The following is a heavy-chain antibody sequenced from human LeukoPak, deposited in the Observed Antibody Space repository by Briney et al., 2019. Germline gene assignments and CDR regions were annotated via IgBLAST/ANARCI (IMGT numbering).Heavy chain of an antibody. CDR3: ARVVRAAAGKGAFDY. J-gene: IGHJ4*02. V-gene: IGHV4-59*01. CDR2: IYYSGCT. Sequence: SETLSLTCTVSGGSISSYYWSWIRQPPGKGLEWIGYIYYSGCTNYNPSLKSRVTISVDTSKNQFSLKLSSVTAADTAVYYCARVVRAAAGKGAFDYWGQGTLVTVPS. CDR1: GGSISSYY. D-gene: IGHD6-13*01.